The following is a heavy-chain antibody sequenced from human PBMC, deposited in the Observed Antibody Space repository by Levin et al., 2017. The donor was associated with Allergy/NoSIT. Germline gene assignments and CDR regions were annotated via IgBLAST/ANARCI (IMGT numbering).Heavy chain of an antibody. Sequence: PGGSLRLSCAASGFTFSSYGMHWVRQAPGKGLEWVAVISYDGSNKYYADSVKGRFTISRDNSKNTLYLQMNSLRAEDTAVYYCAKDLDTAMVTNFDYWGQGTLVTVSS. J-gene: IGHJ4*02. CDR2: ISYDGSNK. CDR1: GFTFSSYG. D-gene: IGHD5-18*01. CDR3: AKDLDTAMVTNFDY. V-gene: IGHV3-30*18.